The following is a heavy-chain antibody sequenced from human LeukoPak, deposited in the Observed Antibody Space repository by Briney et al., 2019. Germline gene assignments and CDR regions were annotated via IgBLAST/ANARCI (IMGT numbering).Heavy chain of an antibody. CDR1: GFTFSSYG. D-gene: IGHD6-13*01. CDR3: ARDSGYSSSWWRYNWFDP. V-gene: IGHV3-33*01. J-gene: IGHJ5*02. CDR2: IWYDGSNK. Sequence: PGRSLRLSCAASGFTFSSYGMHWVRQAPGKGLEWVAVIWYDGSNKYYADSVKGRFTISRDNSKNTLYLQMNSLRAEDTAVYYCARDSGYSSSWWRYNWFDPWGQGTLVTVSS.